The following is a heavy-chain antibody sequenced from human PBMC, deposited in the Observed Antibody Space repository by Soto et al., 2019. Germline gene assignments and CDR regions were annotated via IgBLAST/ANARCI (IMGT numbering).Heavy chain of an antibody. Sequence: TGECLKISCQGSGYNFAGYWIAWVRQMPGKGLELMGIIYPSDSDTRYRPSFQGQVTISADKSISSAYLQWSSLRASDTAMYYCARGGVSTRTFDYWGQGTPVTVSS. V-gene: IGHV5-51*01. CDR3: ARGGVSTRTFDY. CDR2: IYPSDSDT. CDR1: GYNFAGYW. D-gene: IGHD3-3*01. J-gene: IGHJ4*02.